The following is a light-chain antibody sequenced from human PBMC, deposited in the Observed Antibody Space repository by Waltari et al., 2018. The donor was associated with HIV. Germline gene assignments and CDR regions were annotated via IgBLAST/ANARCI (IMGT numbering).Light chain of an antibody. J-gene: IGKJ1*01. V-gene: IGKV4-1*01. Sequence: DIVMTQSPGSLAVSLGEGATIHCKSSQSVLYSSNNKNYLAWYQQKPGQPPKLLIYWASTRKSGVPDRFSGSGSGTDFTLTISSLQAEDVAVYYCQQYYATPQTFGQGTKVEIK. CDR3: QQYYATPQT. CDR2: WAS. CDR1: QSVLYSSNNKNY.